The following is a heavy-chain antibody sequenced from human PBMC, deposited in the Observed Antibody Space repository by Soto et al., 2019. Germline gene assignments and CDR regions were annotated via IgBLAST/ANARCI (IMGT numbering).Heavy chain of an antibody. V-gene: IGHV1-18*04. Sequence: ASVKVSCKASGYTFTSYGISWVRQAPGQGLEWMGWISAYNGNTNYAQKLQGRVTMTTDTSTSTAYMELRSLRSDDTAVYYCARGGVGVTIFGVVIHHLPKLNWFDPWGQGTLVTVSS. J-gene: IGHJ5*02. CDR2: ISAYNGNT. CDR3: ARGGVGVTIFGVVIHHLPKLNWFDP. CDR1: GYTFTSYG. D-gene: IGHD3-3*01.